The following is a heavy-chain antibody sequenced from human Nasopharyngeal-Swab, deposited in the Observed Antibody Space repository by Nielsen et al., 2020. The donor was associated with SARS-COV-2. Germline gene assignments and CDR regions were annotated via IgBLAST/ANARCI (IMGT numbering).Heavy chain of an antibody. D-gene: IGHD3-10*01. J-gene: IGHJ4*02. CDR1: GFTFSGHA. CDR3: VKDYPELVGSSSIFDY. Sequence: GESLKISCAASGFTFSGHAMSWVRQAPGKGLEWVSGINSPGGTYYRDSVKGRFTISKDNSQNTLYLQMDSLRAEDTAIYYCVKDYPELVGSSSIFDYWGQGIQVTVSS. V-gene: IGHV3-23*01. CDR2: INSPGGT.